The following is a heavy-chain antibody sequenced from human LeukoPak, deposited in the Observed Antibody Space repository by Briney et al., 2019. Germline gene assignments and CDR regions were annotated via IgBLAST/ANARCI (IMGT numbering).Heavy chain of an antibody. Sequence: PGGSLRLSCAASGFTFSSYSMNWVRQAPGKGLEWVSSISSSSDYIYYADSVKGRLTTSRDNAKSSLYLQMNSLRAEDTAVYYCARGHSGSYQRTDAFDLWGQGTMVTVSS. V-gene: IGHV3-21*01. J-gene: IGHJ3*01. CDR3: ARGHSGSYQRTDAFDL. D-gene: IGHD1-26*01. CDR2: ISSSSDYI. CDR1: GFTFSSYS.